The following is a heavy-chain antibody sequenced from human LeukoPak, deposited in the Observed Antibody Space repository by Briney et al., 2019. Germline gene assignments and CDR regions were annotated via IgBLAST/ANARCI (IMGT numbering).Heavy chain of an antibody. CDR3: ARWGSGFKAYSDY. V-gene: IGHV4-59*01. CDR1: GGSISGYY. Sequence: SETLSLTCTVSGGSISGYYWSWIRQPPGKGLEWIGFIYYSGTTNYNPSLKSRVNMSLDTSKNQFSLKLSSVTAADTAVYYCARWGSGFKAYSDYWGQGTLVTVSS. J-gene: IGHJ4*02. D-gene: IGHD3-22*01. CDR2: IYYSGTT.